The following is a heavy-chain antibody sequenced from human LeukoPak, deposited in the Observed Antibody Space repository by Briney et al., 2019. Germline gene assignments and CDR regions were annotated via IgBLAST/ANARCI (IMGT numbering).Heavy chain of an antibody. D-gene: IGHD3-22*01. CDR1: GYTFTSYG. Sequence: GASVKVSCKASGYTFTSYGISWVRQAPGQGLEWMGWISAYNGNTNYAQKFQGRVTMTRDTSTSTVYMELSSLRSEDTAVYYCARVVVDSSQDYFDYWGQGTLVTVSS. V-gene: IGHV1-18*01. J-gene: IGHJ4*02. CDR3: ARVVVDSSQDYFDY. CDR2: ISAYNGNT.